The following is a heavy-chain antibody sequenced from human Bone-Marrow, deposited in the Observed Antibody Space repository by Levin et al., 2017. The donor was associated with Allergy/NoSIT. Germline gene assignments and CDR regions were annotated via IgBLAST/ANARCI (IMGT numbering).Heavy chain of an antibody. CDR2: YNPEDGET. Sequence: ASVKVSCKVSGYSFTELSMYWVRQAPGKGLEWMGGYNPEDGETIYAEKFQGRVTMTEDIATDTAYMELSSLTSEDTAVYYCATDLSYGAGRSDYWGQGTLVTVSS. V-gene: IGHV1-24*01. CDR3: ATDLSYGAGRSDY. D-gene: IGHD4/OR15-4a*01. J-gene: IGHJ4*02. CDR1: GYSFTELS.